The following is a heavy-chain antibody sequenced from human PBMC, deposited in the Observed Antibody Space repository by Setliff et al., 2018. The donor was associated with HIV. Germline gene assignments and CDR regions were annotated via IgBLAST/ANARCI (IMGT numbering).Heavy chain of an antibody. V-gene: IGHV3-43*01. Sequence: GESLTLSCAASGFIFDGYAMHWVRQVPGKGLEWVVLISWDGATTNYADSVKGRFTISRDSSKNSLYLQMNSLRTEDTALYYCAREGGSERMPFFYYYMDVWGKGTTVTAP. D-gene: IGHD3-10*01. CDR2: ISWDGATT. CDR1: GFIFDGYA. CDR3: AREGGSERMPFFYYYMDV. J-gene: IGHJ6*03.